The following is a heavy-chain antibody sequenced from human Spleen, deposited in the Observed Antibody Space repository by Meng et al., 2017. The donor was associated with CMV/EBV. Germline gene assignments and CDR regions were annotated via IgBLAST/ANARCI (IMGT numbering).Heavy chain of an antibody. Sequence: GGSLRLSCAASGFTFSRYSMNWVRQAPGKGLEWVSYIRSSGSAIYYADSVKGRFTISRDDAKNSLYLQMNSLRAEDTAVYYCARELTYYYGSPLDYWGQGTLVTVSS. CDR2: IRSSGSAI. CDR3: ARELTYYYGSPLDY. V-gene: IGHV3-48*04. CDR1: GFTFSRYS. J-gene: IGHJ4*02. D-gene: IGHD3-10*01.